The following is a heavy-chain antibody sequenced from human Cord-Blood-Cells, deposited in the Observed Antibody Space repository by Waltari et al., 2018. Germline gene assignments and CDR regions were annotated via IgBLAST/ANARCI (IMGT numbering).Heavy chain of an antibody. V-gene: IGHV1-2*04. Sequence: QVQLVQSGAEVKKPGASVKVSCKASGYTFTGYYMHCVRQAPGQGLEWMGWINPKSGGTNYAQKFQGWVTMTRDTSISTAYMELSRLRSDDTAVYYCARSGGGWAFDIWGQGTMVTVSS. CDR1: GYTFTGYY. CDR3: ARSGGGWAFDI. J-gene: IGHJ3*02. D-gene: IGHD2-15*01. CDR2: INPKSGGT.